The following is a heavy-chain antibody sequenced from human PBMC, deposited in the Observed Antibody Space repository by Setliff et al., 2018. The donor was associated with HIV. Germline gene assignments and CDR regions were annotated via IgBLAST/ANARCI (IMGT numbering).Heavy chain of an antibody. CDR1: GFTFGDYG. CDR2: IRSRPFGGTT. CDR3: TRGMRPMVKRVPFDY. Sequence: GGSLRLSCTASGFTFGDYGMSWFRQAPGKGLEWVSFIRSRPFGGTTEYAASVKGRFTISRDDSKSIAYLQMNSLKSADAAVYYCTRGMRPMVKRVPFDYWGQGTLVTVSS. V-gene: IGHV3-49*03. J-gene: IGHJ4*02. D-gene: IGHD2-15*01.